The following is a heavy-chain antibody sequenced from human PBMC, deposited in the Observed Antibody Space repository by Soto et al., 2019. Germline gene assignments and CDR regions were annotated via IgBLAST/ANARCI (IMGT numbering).Heavy chain of an antibody. CDR2: TRPNNGNT. V-gene: IGHV1-18*01. D-gene: IGHD3-10*01. J-gene: IGHJ4*02. Sequence: QVQLVQSGAEVKKPGAAVKVSCKASGYTFSIYGINWVRQAPGQGLEWMGWTRPNNGNTKYAQNLQGRVTMTTDTSTSPAYMELRSLRPDDTAVYYCGRDLDGSGSYYTDYWGQGTLVTVSS. CDR1: GYTFSIYG. CDR3: GRDLDGSGSYYTDY.